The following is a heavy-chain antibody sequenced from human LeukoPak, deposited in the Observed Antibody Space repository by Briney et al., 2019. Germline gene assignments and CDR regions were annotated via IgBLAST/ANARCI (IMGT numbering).Heavy chain of an antibody. V-gene: IGHV3-48*01. J-gene: IGHJ4*02. Sequence: GESLRLSCAASGFTFSSYSMNWVRQAPGKGLEWVSYISSSSSTIYYADSVKGRFTISRDNAKNSLYLQMNSLRAEDTAVYYCASHYSNPHIGPIYYLDYWGQGTLVTVSS. CDR1: GFTFSSYS. CDR3: ASHYSNPHIGPIYYLDY. D-gene: IGHD4-11*01. CDR2: ISSSSSTI.